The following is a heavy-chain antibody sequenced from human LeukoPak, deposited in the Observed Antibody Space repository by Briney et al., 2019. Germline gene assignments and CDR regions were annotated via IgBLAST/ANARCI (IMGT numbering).Heavy chain of an antibody. Sequence: PSETLSLTCTVSGGSISSSSYYWGWIRQPPGKGLEWIGSIYYSGSTYYNPSLKSRVTISVDTSKNQFSLKLSSVTAADTAVYYCARGGGSYSPQYPFDYWGQGTLVTVSS. V-gene: IGHV4-39*07. D-gene: IGHD1-26*01. J-gene: IGHJ4*02. CDR1: GGSISSSSYY. CDR3: ARGGGSYSPQYPFDY. CDR2: IYYSGST.